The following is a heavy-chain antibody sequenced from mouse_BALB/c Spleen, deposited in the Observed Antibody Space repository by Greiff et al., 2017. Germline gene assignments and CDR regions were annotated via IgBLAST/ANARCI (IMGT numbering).Heavy chain of an antibody. Sequence: EVQLQQSGAELVKPGASVKLSCTASGFNIKDTYMHWVKQRPEQGLEWIGRIDPANGNTKYDPKFQGKATITADTSSNTAYLQLSSLTSEDTAVYYCALHYYGSSYYFDYGGQGTTLTVSS. J-gene: IGHJ2*01. CDR2: IDPANGNT. D-gene: IGHD1-1*01. CDR3: ALHYYGSSYYFDY. CDR1: GFNIKDTY. V-gene: IGHV14-3*02.